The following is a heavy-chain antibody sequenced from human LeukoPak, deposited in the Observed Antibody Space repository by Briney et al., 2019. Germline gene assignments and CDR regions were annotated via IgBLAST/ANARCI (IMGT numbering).Heavy chain of an antibody. CDR1: GCTFSSYS. CDR2: ISSSGSYT. CDR3: ARDYPDGCSSKSCPSPFDY. D-gene: IGHD2-2*01. J-gene: IGHJ4*02. V-gene: IGHV3-21*01. Sequence: GGSLRLSCAASGCTFSSYSMSWVRQAPGKGLEWVSSISSSGSYTYYADSVKGRFTISRDNAKNSLYLQVNSLRAEDTAVYYCARDYPDGCSSKSCPSPFDYWGQGTLVTVSS.